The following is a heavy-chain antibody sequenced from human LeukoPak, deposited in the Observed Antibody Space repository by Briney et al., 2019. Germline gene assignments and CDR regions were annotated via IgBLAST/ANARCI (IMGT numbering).Heavy chain of an antibody. D-gene: IGHD6-13*01. CDR3: ARDLPAAGAGYLDY. CDR2: ISYDGTNK. CDR1: GFTFRDYA. J-gene: IGHJ4*02. V-gene: IGHV3-30*09. Sequence: QPGGSLRLSCAASGFTFRDYAMHWVRQAPGKGLEWVAVISYDGTNKYYADSVKGRFAISRDNSKNTLYLQMNSLTPEDTAVYYCARDLPAAGAGYLDYWGQGTLVTVSS.